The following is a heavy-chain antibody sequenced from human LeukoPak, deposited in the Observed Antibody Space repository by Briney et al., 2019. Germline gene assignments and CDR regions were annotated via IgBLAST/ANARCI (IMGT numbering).Heavy chain of an antibody. CDR1: GYTFTSYY. Sequence: GASVKVSCKASGYTFTSYYMHWVRQAPGQGLGWMGIINPSGGSTSYAQKFQGRVTMTRDTSTSTVYMELSSLRSEDTAVYYCAYEYYYYGMDVWGQGTTVTVSS. J-gene: IGHJ6*02. CDR2: INPSGGST. CDR3: AYEYYYYGMDV. D-gene: IGHD3-3*01. V-gene: IGHV1-46*03.